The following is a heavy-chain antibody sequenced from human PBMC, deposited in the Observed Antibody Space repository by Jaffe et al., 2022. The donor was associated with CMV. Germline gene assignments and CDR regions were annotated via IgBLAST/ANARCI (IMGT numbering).Heavy chain of an antibody. CDR3: TTSSPPVPVTYDAFDI. CDR1: GFTFSNAW. Sequence: EVQLVESGGGLVKPGGSLRLSCAASGFTFSNAWMSWVRQAPGKGLEWVGRIKSKTDGGTTDYAAPVKGRFTISRDDSKNTLYLQMNSLKTEDTAVYYCTTSSPPVPVTYDAFDIWGQGTMVTVSS. V-gene: IGHV3-15*01. CDR2: IKSKTDGGTT. J-gene: IGHJ3*02. D-gene: IGHD4-17*01.